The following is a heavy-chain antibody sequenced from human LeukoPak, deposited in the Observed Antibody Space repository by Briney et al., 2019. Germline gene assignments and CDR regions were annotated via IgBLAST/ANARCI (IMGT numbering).Heavy chain of an antibody. Sequence: RRSLRLSCAASGFTFSSYGMHWVRQAPGKGLEWVAVIWYDGSNKYYADSVKGRFTISRDNSKNTLYLQMNSLRAEDTAVYYCARARYYYYYMDVWGKGTTVTVSS. J-gene: IGHJ6*03. CDR3: ARARYYYYYMDV. CDR2: IWYDGSNK. V-gene: IGHV3-33*01. CDR1: GFTFSSYG.